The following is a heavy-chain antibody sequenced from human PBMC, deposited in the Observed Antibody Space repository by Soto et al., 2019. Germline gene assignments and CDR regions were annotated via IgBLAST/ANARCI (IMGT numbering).Heavy chain of an antibody. CDR1: GFSFSSYS. J-gene: IGHJ4*02. V-gene: IGHV3-30-3*01. CDR3: ARSIAVAGLDY. CDR2: ISYDGIRK. Sequence: QVQLVESGGGVVQPGGSLRLSCVASGFSFSSYSFHWIRQAPGKGLEWVALISYDGIRKNYEDSVKGRFTISRDSSNNTVYLQMNSLRSDDTAVYYCARSIAVAGLDYWDQGTLVTVSS. D-gene: IGHD6-19*01.